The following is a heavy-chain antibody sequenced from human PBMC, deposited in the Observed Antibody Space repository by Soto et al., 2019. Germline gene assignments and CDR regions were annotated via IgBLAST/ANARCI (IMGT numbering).Heavy chain of an antibody. Sequence: GGSLRLSCAASGFTFSSYWMHWVRQAPGKGLVWVSRINSDGSSTTYADSVKGRFTISRDNAKNTLYLQMNSLRAEDTAIHYCARGMSVAGTLVDYWGQGTLVTSPQ. CDR3: ARGMSVAGTLVDY. CDR1: GFTFSSYW. J-gene: IGHJ4*02. CDR2: INSDGSST. V-gene: IGHV3-74*01. D-gene: IGHD6-19*01.